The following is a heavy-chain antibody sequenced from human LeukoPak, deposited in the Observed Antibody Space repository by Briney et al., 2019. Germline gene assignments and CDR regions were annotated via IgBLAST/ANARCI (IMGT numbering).Heavy chain of an antibody. CDR1: GFTFTTNW. CDR2: INQDGSEK. V-gene: IGHV3-7*03. J-gene: IGHJ4*02. D-gene: IGHD2-15*01. Sequence: GGSLRLSCAASGFTFTTNWMTWVRQAPGKGLEWVATINQDGSEKYYVDSVKGRFTISRDNAKNSLFLQMNSLRAEDTAVYYCAKYLGYCSGGSCYSDYFDYWGQGTLVTVSS. CDR3: AKYLGYCSGGSCYSDYFDY.